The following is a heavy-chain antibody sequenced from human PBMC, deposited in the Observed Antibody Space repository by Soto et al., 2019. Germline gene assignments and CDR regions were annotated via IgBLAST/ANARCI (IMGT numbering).Heavy chain of an antibody. V-gene: IGHV1-18*04. CDR3: ARDATYSSSWNRYYYYGMDV. CDR2: ISAYNGNT. D-gene: IGHD6-13*01. Sequence: XSVKVSCNASGYPFTSYGIIWVRQAPGQGLEWMGWISAYNGNTNYAQKLQCRVTMTTDTSTSTAYMELRSLRSDDTAVYYCARDATYSSSWNRYYYYGMDVWGQGTTVTVSS. J-gene: IGHJ6*02. CDR1: GYPFTSYG.